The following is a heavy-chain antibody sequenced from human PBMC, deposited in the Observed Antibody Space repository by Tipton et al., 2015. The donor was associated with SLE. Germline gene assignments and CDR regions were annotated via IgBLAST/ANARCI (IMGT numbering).Heavy chain of an antibody. V-gene: IGHV4-59*11. Sequence: TLSLTCTASGGSMSSHYWSWIRQPPGKGLEWIGYIYYNGRTNYNPSLKSRVTISASTSKKEFSLKLNSMTAADSALYYCARSQLGGYFYSLDVWGQGTTVSVSS. CDR2: IYYNGRT. D-gene: IGHD1-1*01. CDR3: ARSQLGGYFYSLDV. J-gene: IGHJ6*02. CDR1: GGSMSSHY.